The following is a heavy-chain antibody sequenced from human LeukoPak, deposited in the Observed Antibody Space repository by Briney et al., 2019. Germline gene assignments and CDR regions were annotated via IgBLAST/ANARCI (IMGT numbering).Heavy chain of an antibody. Sequence: ASVKVSCKASGYTFPSYYMHWVRQAPGQGLEWMGIINPGGGSTSYAQKFQGRVTMTRDTSTNTVYMELRSLSSEDTAVYYCARDSRYDSSGYAFDIWGQGTMVTVSS. CDR1: GYTFPSYY. CDR3: ARDSRYDSSGYAFDI. D-gene: IGHD3-22*01. V-gene: IGHV1-46*01. J-gene: IGHJ3*02. CDR2: INPGGGST.